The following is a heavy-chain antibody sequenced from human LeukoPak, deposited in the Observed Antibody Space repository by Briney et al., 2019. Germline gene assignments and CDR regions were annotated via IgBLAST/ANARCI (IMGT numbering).Heavy chain of an antibody. J-gene: IGHJ6*04. CDR3: ARDPTAYGKTYYYYGMDV. Sequence: GRSLRLSCAASGFTFSSYGMHWVRQAPGKGLEWVAVIWYDGSNKYYADSVKGRFTISRDNSKNTLYLQMNSLRAEDTAVYYCARDPTAYGKTYYYYGMDVWGKGTTGTVS. V-gene: IGHV3-33*01. CDR1: GFTFSSYG. CDR2: IWYDGSNK. D-gene: IGHD3-10*01.